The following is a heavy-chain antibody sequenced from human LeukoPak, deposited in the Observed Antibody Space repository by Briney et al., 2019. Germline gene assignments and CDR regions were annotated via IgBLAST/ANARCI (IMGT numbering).Heavy chain of an antibody. V-gene: IGHV3-64D*06. D-gene: IGHD6-19*01. CDR1: GFTFSSYA. CDR2: LSSDGGST. CDR3: AKAGYQWLGLGY. J-gene: IGHJ4*02. Sequence: GGSLRLSCSASGFTFSSYAMHWVRQAPGKGLEYVSALSSDGGSTYYADSVKGRFTISRDNSRHTLYLQMTSLRTEDTAVYYRAKAGYQWLGLGYWGQGILVTVSS.